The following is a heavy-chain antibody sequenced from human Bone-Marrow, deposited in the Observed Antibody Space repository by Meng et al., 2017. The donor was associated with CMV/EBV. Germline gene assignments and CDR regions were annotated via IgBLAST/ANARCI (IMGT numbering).Heavy chain of an antibody. Sequence: GSLRLSCTVSGGSISSYYWSWIRQPPGKGLEWIGYIYYSGSTNYNPSLKSRVTISVDTSKNQFSLKLSSVTAADTAVYYCARGMGSYYFDYWGQGTLVTVSS. CDR3: ARGMGSYYFDY. J-gene: IGHJ4*02. CDR1: GGSISSYY. V-gene: IGHV4-59*12. D-gene: IGHD2-8*01. CDR2: IYYSGST.